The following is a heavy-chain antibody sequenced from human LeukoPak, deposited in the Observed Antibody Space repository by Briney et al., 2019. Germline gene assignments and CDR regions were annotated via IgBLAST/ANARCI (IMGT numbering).Heavy chain of an antibody. Sequence: PGGSLRLSCAASGFTFSSYEMNWVRQAPGKGLEWVSYISSSGSTIYYADSVKGRFTISRDNAKNSLYLQMNSLRAEDTAAYYCARDAGATTDYYYGMDVWGQGTTVTVSS. CDR3: ARDAGATTDYYYGMDV. D-gene: IGHD1-26*01. CDR2: ISSSGSTI. CDR1: GFTFSSYE. J-gene: IGHJ6*02. V-gene: IGHV3-48*03.